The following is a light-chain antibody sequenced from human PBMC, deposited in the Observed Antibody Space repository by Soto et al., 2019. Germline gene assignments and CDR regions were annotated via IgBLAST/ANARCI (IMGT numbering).Light chain of an antibody. V-gene: IGKV1-5*03. Sequence: DIQMTQSPSTLSSSVGDRVTFTCRASQNIDSWLAWYQQKPGKAPKLLVYEASNLESGVPSRFSGSGSGTEFPLTIYRLQPDDFATYYCQQYRAYPWTFGQGTTLAIK. J-gene: IGKJ1*01. CDR1: QNIDSW. CDR3: QQYRAYPWT. CDR2: EAS.